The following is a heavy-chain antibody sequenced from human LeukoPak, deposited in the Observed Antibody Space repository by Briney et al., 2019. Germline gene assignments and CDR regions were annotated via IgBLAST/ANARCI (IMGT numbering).Heavy chain of an antibody. V-gene: IGHV1-18*01. Sequence: ASVKVSCKASGYTFTNYGISWVRQAPGQGLEWMGWISAYNGNTNYAQKLQGRVTMTTDTSTSTAYMELRSLRSDDTAVYYCASTRVYNSAAPSVFDYWGQGTLVTVSS. CDR3: ASTRVYNSAAPSVFDY. D-gene: IGHD2-2*01. J-gene: IGHJ4*02. CDR2: ISAYNGNT. CDR1: GYTFTNYG.